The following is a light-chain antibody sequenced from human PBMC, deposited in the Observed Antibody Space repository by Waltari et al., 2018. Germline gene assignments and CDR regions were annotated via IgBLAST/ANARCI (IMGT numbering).Light chain of an antibody. V-gene: IGLV3-1*01. CDR3: QAWDSTALV. CDR1: KLGDKY. J-gene: IGLJ2*01. CDR2: QDS. Sequence: SFELTQPPSVSVSPGQTANIPCSGEKLGDKYVSWYQQKPGQSPVLVIYQDSRRPSGIPGRFSGFSAATTATLPISGALAVDEADYYCQAWDSTALVFGGGTKLTVL.